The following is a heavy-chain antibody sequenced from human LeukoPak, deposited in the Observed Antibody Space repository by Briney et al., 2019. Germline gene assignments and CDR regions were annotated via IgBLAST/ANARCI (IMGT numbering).Heavy chain of an antibody. V-gene: IGHV3-30*01. D-gene: IGHD2-2*01. Sequence: QPGGSLELSCAASGFTFRSYAMHWGRPAPGKGLEWVAIISYDGSNKYYADSVRGRFTISRDNSKNTLYLQMNSLRLEDTAVYYCARGYCSSTFCDLDFDYWGQGTLVTVSS. CDR3: ARGYCSSTFCDLDFDY. J-gene: IGHJ4*02. CDR1: GFTFRSYA. CDR2: ISYDGSNK.